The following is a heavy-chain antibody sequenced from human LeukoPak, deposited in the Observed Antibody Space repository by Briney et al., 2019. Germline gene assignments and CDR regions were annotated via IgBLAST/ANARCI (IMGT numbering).Heavy chain of an antibody. CDR2: ISGSGGST. J-gene: IGHJ4*02. D-gene: IGHD3-22*01. CDR3: AKYYYDSSGPYYFDY. V-gene: IGHV3-23*01. Sequence: GGSLRLSCAASGFTFSDYYMSWIRQAPGKGLEWVSAISGSGGSTYYADSVKGRFTISRDNSKNTLYLQMNSLRAEDTAVYYCAKYYYDSSGPYYFDYWGQGTLVTVSS. CDR1: GFTFSDYY.